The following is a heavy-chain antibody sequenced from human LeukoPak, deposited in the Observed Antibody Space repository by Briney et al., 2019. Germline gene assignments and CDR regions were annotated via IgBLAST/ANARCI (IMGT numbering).Heavy chain of an antibody. D-gene: IGHD2-2*01. CDR3: AGLYCSSTSCYEGPGFDY. CDR1: GYSFTSYW. J-gene: IGHJ4*02. CDR2: IYPGDSDT. Sequence: GESLKISCKGSGYSFTSYWIGWVRQMPGKGREWMGIIYPGDSDTRYSPSFQGQVTISADKSISTAYLQWSSLKASDTAMYYCAGLYCSSTSCYEGPGFDYWGQGTLVTVSS. V-gene: IGHV5-51*01.